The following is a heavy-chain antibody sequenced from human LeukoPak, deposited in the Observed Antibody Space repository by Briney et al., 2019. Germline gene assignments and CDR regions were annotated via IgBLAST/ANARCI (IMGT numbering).Heavy chain of an antibody. J-gene: IGHJ4*02. CDR3: AGLGYCSSTSCYEHY. CDR2: IIPIFGTA. CDR1: GGTFISYA. V-gene: IGHV1-69*01. D-gene: IGHD2-2*01. Sequence: SVKVSCKASGGTFISYAISWVRQAPGQGLEWMGGIIPIFGTANYAQKFQGRDMITADESTSTAYMELRSLRTEDTAVYYCAGLGYCSSTSCYEHYWGQGTLVTVSS.